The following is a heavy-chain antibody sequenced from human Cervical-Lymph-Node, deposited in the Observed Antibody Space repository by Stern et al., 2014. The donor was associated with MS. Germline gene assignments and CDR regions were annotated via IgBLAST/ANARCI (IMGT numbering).Heavy chain of an antibody. D-gene: IGHD1/OR15-1a*01. Sequence: VQLVQSGGDVVQPGRSLRLSCAASGFTFASYAINWVRQAPGKGLEWVTIISHDGSQKYYAASVQGRFTISRDDSKNTVFLQMNSLRAEETAVYYCARVGGTGTLDYIDYWGQGTLVTVSS. CDR1: GFTFASYA. CDR2: ISHDGSQK. J-gene: IGHJ4*02. CDR3: ARVGGTGTLDYIDY. V-gene: IGHV3-30*04.